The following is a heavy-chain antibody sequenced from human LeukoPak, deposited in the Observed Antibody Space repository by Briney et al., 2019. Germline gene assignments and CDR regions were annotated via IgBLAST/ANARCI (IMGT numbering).Heavy chain of an antibody. CDR2: IYRTGST. Sequence: SETLSLTCAVSGYSISSGYYWGWIRQPPGKGLEWIATIYRTGSTYYNPSLKSRVTISIDTSKNQFSLRLSSVTAADTAVYYCARQIGYNDVPHGLDPWGQGTLVTVSS. D-gene: IGHD5-18*01. J-gene: IGHJ5*02. V-gene: IGHV4-38-2*01. CDR3: ARQIGYNDVPHGLDP. CDR1: GYSISSGYY.